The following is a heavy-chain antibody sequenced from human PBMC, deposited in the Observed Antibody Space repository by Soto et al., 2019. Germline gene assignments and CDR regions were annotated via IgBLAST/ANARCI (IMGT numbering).Heavy chain of an antibody. CDR2: INPSGGST. Sequence: ASVKVSCKASGYTFTSYYMHWVRQAPGQGLEWMGIINPSGGSTSYAQKFQGRVTMTRDTSTSTVYMELSSLRSEDTAVYYCARTGRYCTNGVCYNYYCYGMDVWGQGTTVTVSS. CDR1: GYTFTSYY. J-gene: IGHJ6*01. CDR3: ARTGRYCTNGVCYNYYCYGMDV. V-gene: IGHV1-46*01. D-gene: IGHD2-8*01.